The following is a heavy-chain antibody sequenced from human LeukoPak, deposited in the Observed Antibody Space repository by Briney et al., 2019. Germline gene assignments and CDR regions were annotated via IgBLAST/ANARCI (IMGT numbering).Heavy chain of an antibody. CDR2: IYYSGST. D-gene: IGHD4-11*01. Sequence: SETLSLTCAVSGGSISSYYWSWIRQPPGKGLEWIGYIYYSGSTNYNPSLKSRVTISVDTSKNQFSLKLSSVTAADTAVYYCATGRLGFAFDIWGLGTMVTVSS. CDR3: ATGRLGFAFDI. J-gene: IGHJ3*02. V-gene: IGHV4-59*01. CDR1: GGSISSYY.